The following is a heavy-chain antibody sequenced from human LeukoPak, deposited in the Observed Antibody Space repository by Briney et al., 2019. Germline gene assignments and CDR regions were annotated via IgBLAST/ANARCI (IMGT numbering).Heavy chain of an antibody. CDR3: ARGGNYYDSSGHMRY. V-gene: IGHV3-30*03. Sequence: GGSLRLSCAAPGFTFSSYGTHWVRQAPGKGLEWVAVISHDGINKKYADSVKGRFTISRDNSKNTLYLQMNSLRAEDTAVYYCARGGNYYDSSGHMRYWGQGTLVTVSS. CDR2: ISHDGINK. D-gene: IGHD3-22*01. J-gene: IGHJ4*02. CDR1: GFTFSSYG.